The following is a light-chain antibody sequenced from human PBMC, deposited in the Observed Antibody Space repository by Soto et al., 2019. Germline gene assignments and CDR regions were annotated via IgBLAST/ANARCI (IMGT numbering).Light chain of an antibody. V-gene: IGLV2-11*01. CDR1: SSDVGGYNY. J-gene: IGLJ1*01. Sequence: QSALTQPRSVSGSPGQSVTISCTGTSSDVGGYNYVSWYQQHPGKVPKLMIYDVGKRPSGVPDRFSGSKSGNTASLTISGLQADDESDYYCCSYAGDNSYVFGTGTKLTVL. CDR2: DVG. CDR3: CSYAGDNSYV.